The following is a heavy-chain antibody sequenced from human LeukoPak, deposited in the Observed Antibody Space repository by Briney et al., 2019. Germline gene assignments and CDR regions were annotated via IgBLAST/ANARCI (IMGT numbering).Heavy chain of an antibody. CDR3: AKNGDRGAYCSGGSCYPYYYYNMDV. D-gene: IGHD2-15*01. J-gene: IGHJ6*03. CDR2: IRYDGSNK. V-gene: IGHV3-30*02. CDR1: GFTFTSYD. Sequence: GGSLRLSCAASGFTFTSYDMHWVRQAPGKGLEWVAFIRYDGSNKYYADSVKGRFTISRDNSKNTLYLQMNSLRAEDTAIYYCAKNGDRGAYCSGGSCYPYYYYNMDVWGKGTTVTISS.